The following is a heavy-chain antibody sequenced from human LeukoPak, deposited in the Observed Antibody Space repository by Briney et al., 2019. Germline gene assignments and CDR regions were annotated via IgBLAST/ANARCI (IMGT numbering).Heavy chain of an antibody. J-gene: IGHJ4*02. CDR3: ARSLVGATSVWGAFDY. V-gene: IGHV1-46*01. Sequence: GASVKVSCKASGYTFTSYYMHWVRQAPGQGLEWMGIINPSGGSTSYAQKFQGRVTMTRDMSTSTAYMELSSLRSEDTAVYYCARSLVGATSVWGAFDYWGQGTLVTVSS. D-gene: IGHD1-26*01. CDR1: GYTFTSYY. CDR2: INPSGGST.